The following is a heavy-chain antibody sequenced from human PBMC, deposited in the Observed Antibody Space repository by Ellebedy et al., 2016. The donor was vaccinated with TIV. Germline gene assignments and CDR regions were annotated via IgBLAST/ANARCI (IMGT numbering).Heavy chain of an antibody. Sequence: GESLKISCAASGFSFSTYGMHWVRQAPGQGLEWVAVIWYDGFNKDYAASVKGRFTISRDNSKSTLYLEMKSLRVEDTAVYYCARDLHFAFDYWGRGTLVTVSS. CDR1: GFSFSTYG. J-gene: IGHJ4*02. CDR3: ARDLHFAFDY. V-gene: IGHV3-33*01. CDR2: IWYDGFNK.